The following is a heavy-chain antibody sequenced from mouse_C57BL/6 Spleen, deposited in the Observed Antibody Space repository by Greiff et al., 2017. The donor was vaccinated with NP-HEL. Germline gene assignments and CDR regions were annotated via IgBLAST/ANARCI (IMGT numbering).Heavy chain of an antibody. V-gene: IGHV1-55*01. CDR2: IYPGSGST. J-gene: IGHJ3*01. CDR1: GYTFTSYW. D-gene: IGHD1-1*01. Sequence: QVQLQQSGAELVKPGASVKMSCKASGYTFTSYWITWVKQRPGQGLEWIGDIYPGSGSTNYNEKFKSKATLTVDTSSSTAYMQLSSLTSEDSAVYYCARRRDYYYGSGFAYWGQGTLVTVSA. CDR3: ARRRDYYYGSGFAY.